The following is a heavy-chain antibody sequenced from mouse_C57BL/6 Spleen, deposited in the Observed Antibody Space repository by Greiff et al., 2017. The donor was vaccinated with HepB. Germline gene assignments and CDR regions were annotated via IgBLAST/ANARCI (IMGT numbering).Heavy chain of an antibody. D-gene: IGHD1-2*01. J-gene: IGHJ4*01. CDR2: INPSSGYT. Sequence: VQLQQSGAELARPGASVKMSCKASGYTFTSYTMHWVKQRPGQGLEWIGYINPSSGYTKYNQKFKDKATLTADKSSSTAYMQLSSLTSEDSAVYYCARYGTTAYAMDYWGQGTSVTVSS. CDR3: ARYGTTAYAMDY. CDR1: GYTFTSYT. V-gene: IGHV1-4*01.